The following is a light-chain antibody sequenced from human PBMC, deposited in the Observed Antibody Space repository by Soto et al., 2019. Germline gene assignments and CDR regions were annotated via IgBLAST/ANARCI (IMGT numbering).Light chain of an antibody. CDR3: QQYNNWPPTT. CDR1: QSVSNN. V-gene: IGKV3D-15*01. J-gene: IGKJ5*01. CDR2: LAS. Sequence: EIVMTQSPATPSVSPGERATLSCSASQSVSNNVAWYLQKPGQAPRRLVYLASTRAPGIPARFSGSGSVTEFTHTISSLQSEDFAVYYCQQYNNWPPTTFGQGIRLEIK.